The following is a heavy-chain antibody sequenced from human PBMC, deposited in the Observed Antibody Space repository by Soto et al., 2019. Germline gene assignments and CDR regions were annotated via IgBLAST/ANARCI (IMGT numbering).Heavy chain of an antibody. CDR3: VKSRGGNNFDFFD. Sequence: QPGGSLRLSCSACGFTFSSYAMHWVRQAPGKRLEYVSGVRGNGDPPFYADSVKGRFTISRDNSKNTLYLQMSSLSADDTAVYYCVKSRGGNNFDFFDWGQGALVTVSS. D-gene: IGHD5-12*01. V-gene: IGHV3-64D*06. CDR1: GFTFSSYA. CDR2: VRGNGDPP. J-gene: IGHJ4*02.